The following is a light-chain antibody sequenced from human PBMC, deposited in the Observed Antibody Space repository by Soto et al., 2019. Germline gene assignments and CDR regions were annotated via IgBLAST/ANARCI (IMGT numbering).Light chain of an antibody. J-gene: IGKJ1*01. V-gene: IGKV3-15*01. CDR2: GAS. CDR1: QSVNNN. Sequence: EIVMTQSPATLSASPGERATLSCRASQSVNNNLAWYQQKLGQAPRVLIYGASTRATGIPARFTGSGSGTEFILTITSLQSEDSAVYYCQEYNTWPWTFGQGTKVDIK. CDR3: QEYNTWPWT.